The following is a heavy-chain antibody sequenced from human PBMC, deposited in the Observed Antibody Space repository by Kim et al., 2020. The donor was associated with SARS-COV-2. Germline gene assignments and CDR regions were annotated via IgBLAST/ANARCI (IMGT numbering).Heavy chain of an antibody. CDR3: ARGAEEAYSYWEHYFDY. V-gene: IGHV4-59*01. CDR1: GGSISSYY. CDR2: IYYSGST. J-gene: IGHJ4*02. Sequence: SETLSLTCTVSGGSISSYYWSWIRQPPGKGLEWIGYIYYSGSTNYNPSLKSRVTISVDTSKNQFSLKLSSVTAADTAVYYCARGAEEAYSYWEHYFDYWGQGTLVTVSS. D-gene: IGHD5-18*01.